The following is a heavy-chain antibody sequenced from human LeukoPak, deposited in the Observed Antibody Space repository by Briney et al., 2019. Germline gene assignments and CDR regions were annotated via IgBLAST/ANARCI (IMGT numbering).Heavy chain of an antibody. V-gene: IGHV1-2*02. CDR2: INHNSGGT. J-gene: IGHJ6*03. Sequence: ASVKVSCKASGYTFTAHYLHWVRQAPGQGLEWMAWINHNSGGTKYAEKFQGRVTVTRDTSTSTAYMELSRLRSDDTAVYYCARGTDYGDYGGTWFYCYYMDVWGEGTTVTVSS. D-gene: IGHD4-17*01. CDR3: ARGTDYGDYGGTWFYCYYMDV. CDR1: GYTFTAHY.